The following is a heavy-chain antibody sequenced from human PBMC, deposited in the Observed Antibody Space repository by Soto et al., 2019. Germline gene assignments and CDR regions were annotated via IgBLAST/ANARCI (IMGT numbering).Heavy chain of an antibody. J-gene: IGHJ6*02. CDR3: AREVGYCSSTSCYGNYYGMDV. CDR2: IYYSGST. V-gene: IGHV4-61*01. Sequence: SSETLSLTCTVSGGSVSSGSYYWSWIRQPPGKGLEWIGYIYYSGSTNYNPSLKSRVTISVDTSKNQFSLKLSSVTAADTAVYYCAREVGYCSSTSCYGNYYGMDVWGQGTTVTVSS. CDR1: GGSVSSGSYY. D-gene: IGHD2-2*01.